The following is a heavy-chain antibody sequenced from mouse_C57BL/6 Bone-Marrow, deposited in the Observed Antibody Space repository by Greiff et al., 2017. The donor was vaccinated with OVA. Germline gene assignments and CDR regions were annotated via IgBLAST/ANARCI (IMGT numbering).Heavy chain of an antibody. CDR2: ISSGGSYT. V-gene: IGHV5-6*01. J-gene: IGHJ1*03. Sequence: VQLQQSGGDLVKPGGSLKLSCAASGFTFSSYGMSWVRQTPDKRLEWVATISSGGSYTYYPDSVKGRFTISRDNAKNTLYLQMSSLKSEDTAMYYCARQDYGSPWYFDVWGTGTTVTVSS. CDR1: GFTFSSYG. CDR3: ARQDYGSPWYFDV. D-gene: IGHD1-1*01.